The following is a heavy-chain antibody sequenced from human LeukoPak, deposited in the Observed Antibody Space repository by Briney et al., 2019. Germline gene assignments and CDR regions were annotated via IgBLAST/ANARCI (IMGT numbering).Heavy chain of an antibody. D-gene: IGHD2-15*01. J-gene: IGHJ3*02. V-gene: IGHV3-53*01. Sequence: GGSLRLSCAASGLSVSGNYMSWVRQPAGKGPECVSVLDVGGSTYYADSVKGRFTISRDKSKNTLYLQINSLRAEDTAVYYCARGGNSGGSLRSPFDIGGRGTMVTVSS. CDR3: ARGGNSGGSLRSPFDI. CDR1: GLSVSGNY. CDR2: LDVGGST.